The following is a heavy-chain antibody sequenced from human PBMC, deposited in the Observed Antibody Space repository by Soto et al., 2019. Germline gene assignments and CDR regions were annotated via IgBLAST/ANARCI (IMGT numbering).Heavy chain of an antibody. CDR3: ARDRNQPLYMPSKGGSGLFDP. Sequence: QVQLVQSGAEVKKPGSSVKVSCKASGGTFSSYTISWVRQAPGQGLEWMGRIIPILGIANYAQKFQGRVTITADKSTSTAYMGLTSLRSGDTAVYYCARDRNQPLYMPSKGGSGLFDPWGQGTLVTVSS. D-gene: IGHD2-2*01. J-gene: IGHJ5*02. V-gene: IGHV1-69*08. CDR1: GGTFSSYT. CDR2: IIPILGIA.